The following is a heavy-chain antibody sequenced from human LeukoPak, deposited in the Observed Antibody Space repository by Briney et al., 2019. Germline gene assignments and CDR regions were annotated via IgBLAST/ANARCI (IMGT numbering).Heavy chain of an antibody. CDR1: GGSISSYY. V-gene: IGHV4-59*01. CDR3: AKRGPGSPQSGKYYFDY. Sequence: NPSETLSLTCTVSGGSISSYYWSWIRQPPGKGLEWIGYIYHSGSTNYKPSLKSRVTISVDTSKNQFSLKLSSVTAADTAVYYCAKRGPGSPQSGKYYFDYWGQGTLVTVSS. CDR2: IYHSGST. J-gene: IGHJ4*02. D-gene: IGHD3-10*01.